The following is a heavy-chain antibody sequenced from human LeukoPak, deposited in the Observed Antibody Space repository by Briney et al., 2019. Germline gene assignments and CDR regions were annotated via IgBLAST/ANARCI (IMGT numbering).Heavy chain of an antibody. CDR2: IYSGGST. D-gene: IGHD1-1*01. V-gene: IGHV3-53*05. Sequence: GGSLRLSCAASGFTVSSNYMSWVRQAPGKGLEWVSVIYSGGSTYYADSVKGRFTISRDNSKNTLYLQMNSLRAEDTAVYYCAKDHSPASTETQTTYYYYGMDVWGQGTTVTVSS. CDR3: AKDHSPASTETQTTYYYYGMDV. CDR1: GFTVSSNY. J-gene: IGHJ6*02.